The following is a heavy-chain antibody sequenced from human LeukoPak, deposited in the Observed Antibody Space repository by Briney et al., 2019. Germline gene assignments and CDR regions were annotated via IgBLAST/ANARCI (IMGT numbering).Heavy chain of an antibody. Sequence: TSETLSLTCAVYGGSFSGYYWSWIRQPPGKGLEWIGEINHSGSTNYNPSLKSRVTISVDTSKNQFSLKLSSVTAADTAVYYCARGGNYDILTGYYWDFDYWGQGTLVTVSS. J-gene: IGHJ4*02. CDR3: ARGGNYDILTGYYWDFDY. CDR1: GGSFSGYY. D-gene: IGHD3-9*01. CDR2: INHSGST. V-gene: IGHV4-34*01.